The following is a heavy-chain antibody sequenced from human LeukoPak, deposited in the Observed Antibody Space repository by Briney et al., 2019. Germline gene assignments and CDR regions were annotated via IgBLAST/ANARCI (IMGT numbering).Heavy chain of an antibody. Sequence: SETLSPTCTVSGGSISSYYWSWIRQPAGKGLEWIGRIYTSGSTNYNPSLKSRVTMSVDTSKNQFSLKLSSVTAADTAVYYCAREGGSSGWYPFDYWGQGTLVTVSS. CDR1: GGSISSYY. D-gene: IGHD6-19*01. J-gene: IGHJ4*02. CDR2: IYTSGST. CDR3: AREGGSSGWYPFDY. V-gene: IGHV4-4*07.